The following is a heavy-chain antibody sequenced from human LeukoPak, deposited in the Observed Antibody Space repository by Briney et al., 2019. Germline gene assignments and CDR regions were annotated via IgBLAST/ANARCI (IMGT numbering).Heavy chain of an antibody. D-gene: IGHD3-9*01. CDR3: ARQLGIRYFDW. CDR2: INPSSGVT. V-gene: IGHV1-2*02. Sequence: ASEKVSCKASGYTFTGYYIHWVRQAPGQGLEWMGWINPSSGVTHFAENFQGRVTVTRDTSISTAYMELSSLRSDDTAVYYCARQLGIRYFDWWGQGTLVTVSS. J-gene: IGHJ4*02. CDR1: GYTFTGYY.